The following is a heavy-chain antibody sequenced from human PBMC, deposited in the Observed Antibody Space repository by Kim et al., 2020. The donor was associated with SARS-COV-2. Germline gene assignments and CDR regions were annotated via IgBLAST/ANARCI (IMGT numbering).Heavy chain of an antibody. CDR2: ST. CDR3: ARDSGRIVDY. Sequence: STGYADSVKGRFTISKDNAKNTVYLQMSSLSADDTAVYYCARDSGRIVDYWGQGTLVTVSS. V-gene: IGHV3-74*01. D-gene: IGHD3-10*01. J-gene: IGHJ4*02.